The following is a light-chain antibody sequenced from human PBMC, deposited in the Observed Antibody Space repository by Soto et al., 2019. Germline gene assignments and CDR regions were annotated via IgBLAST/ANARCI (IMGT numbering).Light chain of an antibody. CDR3: NSYVGSNTYV. Sequence: QSALTQPPSASGSPGQSVTISCTGTSRDITDNKYVSWFQQHPGKAPKVLIYEVNKRPSGVPDRFSGSKSGNTASLTVSGLTADDEADYYCNSYVGSNTYVFVTGTKVTVL. CDR2: EVN. CDR1: SRDITDNKY. V-gene: IGLV2-8*01. J-gene: IGLJ1*01.